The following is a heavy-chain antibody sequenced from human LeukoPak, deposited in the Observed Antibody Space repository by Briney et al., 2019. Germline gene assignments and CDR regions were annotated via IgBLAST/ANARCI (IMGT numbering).Heavy chain of an antibody. CDR1: GFTFSTYE. CDR3: AREGSSGEFDL. CDR2: ISTSGTAI. Sequence: GGSLRLSCAASGFTFSTYEMNWVRQAPGKGLEWVSCISTSGTAIYYADSVKGRFTISRDNAKNSLFLQLNGLRAEDTALYYCAREGSSGEFDLWGQGTLVTVSS. V-gene: IGHV3-48*03. D-gene: IGHD2-15*01. J-gene: IGHJ5*02.